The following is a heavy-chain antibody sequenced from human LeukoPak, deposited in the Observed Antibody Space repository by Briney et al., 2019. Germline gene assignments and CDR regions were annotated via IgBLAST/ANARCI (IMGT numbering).Heavy chain of an antibody. CDR3: ARIPRVQPLHYFDF. CDR1: GYSFTSYL. Sequence: AGESLKISCKCSGYSFTSYLIGGVRPMPGKGMEGIGIIYPGDSDTRYSPSFQGQVTISADNSISTAYLQWSSLKASDTAMYYCARIPRVQPLHYFDFWGQGTLVIVSS. J-gene: IGHJ4*02. V-gene: IGHV5-51*01. CDR2: IYPGDSDT. D-gene: IGHD1-14*01.